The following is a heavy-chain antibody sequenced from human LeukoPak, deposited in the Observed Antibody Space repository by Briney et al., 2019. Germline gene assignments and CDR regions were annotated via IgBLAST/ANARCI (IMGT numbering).Heavy chain of an antibody. J-gene: IGHJ4*02. V-gene: IGHV3-23*01. CDR1: GFMFSNFA. Sequence: GGSLRLSCAASGFMFSNFAMSWVRQAPGKGLEWVSTIYYSGGNTYSADSVKGRFTISRDNAKNTLYLQMNSLRAEDTAVYYCAKDQGQAVVPRRFDYWGQGTLVTVSS. D-gene: IGHD2-2*01. CDR2: IYYSGGNT. CDR3: AKDQGQAVVPRRFDY.